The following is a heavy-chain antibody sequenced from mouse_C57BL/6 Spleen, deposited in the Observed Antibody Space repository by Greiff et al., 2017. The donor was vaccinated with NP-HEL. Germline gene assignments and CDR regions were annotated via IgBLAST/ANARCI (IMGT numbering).Heavy chain of an antibody. D-gene: IGHD1-1*01. J-gene: IGHJ1*03. CDR2: INPSNGGT. V-gene: IGHV1-53*01. CDR1: GYTFTSYW. CDR3: ARSSSCGNWYFDV. Sequence: VQLQQSGTELVKPGASVKLSCKASGYTFTSYWMHWVKQRPGQGLEWIGNINPSNGGTNYNEKFKSKATLTVDKSSSTAFMQLSSLTSEDSAVYECARSSSCGNWYFDVWGTGTTVTVSS.